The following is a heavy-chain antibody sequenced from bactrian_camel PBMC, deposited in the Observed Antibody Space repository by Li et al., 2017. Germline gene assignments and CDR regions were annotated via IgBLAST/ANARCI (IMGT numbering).Heavy chain of an antibody. D-gene: IGHD4*01. CDR2: ISSDGRIT. CDR1: EYTAGSYC. CDR3: AAEPALLQATMAAPDFGY. J-gene: IGHJ6*01. Sequence: QVQLVESGGGSVQAGGSLRVSCAASEYTAGSYCMGWFRQSPGKEREDVASISSDGRITYYGDSVKGRFTISQDSDKKMLYLQMNSLQPEDTAIYYCAAEPALLQATMAAPDFGYWGQGTQVTVS. V-gene: IGHV3-3*01.